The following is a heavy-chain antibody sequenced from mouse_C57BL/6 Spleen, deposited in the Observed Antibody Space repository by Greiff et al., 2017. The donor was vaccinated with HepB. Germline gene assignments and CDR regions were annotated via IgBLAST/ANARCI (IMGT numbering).Heavy chain of an antibody. CDR3: ARSQGYGSSAWFAY. D-gene: IGHD1-1*01. J-gene: IGHJ3*01. V-gene: IGHV1-85*01. Sequence: VQLQESGPELVKPGASVKLSCKASGYTFTSYDINWVKQRPGQGLEWIGWIYPRDGSTKYNEKFKGKATLTVDTSSSTAYMELHSLTSEDSAVYFCARSQGYGSSAWFAYWGQGTLVTVSA. CDR1: GYTFTSYD. CDR2: IYPRDGST.